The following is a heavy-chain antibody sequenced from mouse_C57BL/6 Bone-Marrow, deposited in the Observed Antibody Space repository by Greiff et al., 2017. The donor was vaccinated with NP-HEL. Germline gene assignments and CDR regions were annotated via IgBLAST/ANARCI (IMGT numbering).Heavy chain of an antibody. CDR1: GYTFTTYS. V-gene: IGHV1-47*01. D-gene: IGHD2-13*01. CDR3: ARACDCWYCFDY. Sequence: QVQLQESGAELVKPGASVKMSCKASGYTFTTYSIEWVKQNHGKSLEWIGNFHPYNDDTEYNEKFKNKATLTVEKSSSTVYLQLSRLTSDDSSVYYCARACDCWYCFDYWGQGTTLTVSS. CDR2: FHPYNDDT. J-gene: IGHJ2*01.